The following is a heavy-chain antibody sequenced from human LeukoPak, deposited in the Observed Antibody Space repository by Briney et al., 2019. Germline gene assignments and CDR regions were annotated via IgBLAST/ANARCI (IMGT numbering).Heavy chain of an antibody. Sequence: SETLSLTCAVSGYSISSGYYWGWIRQPPGKGLEWIGSIYHSGSTYYNPSLKSRVTISVDTSKNQFSLKLSSVTAADTAVYYCITYSYGLIFDYWGQGTLVTVSS. CDR1: GYSISSGYY. CDR3: ITYSYGLIFDY. J-gene: IGHJ4*02. CDR2: IYHSGST. D-gene: IGHD5-18*01. V-gene: IGHV4-38-2*01.